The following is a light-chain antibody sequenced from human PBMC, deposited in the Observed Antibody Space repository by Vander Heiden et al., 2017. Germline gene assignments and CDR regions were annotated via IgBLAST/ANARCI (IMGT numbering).Light chain of an antibody. J-gene: IGKJ1*01. CDR1: QNIGDW. V-gene: IGKV1-5*03. CDR2: KAS. CDR3: QQYQSYWT. Sequence: DMSMTQSPSTLAASVGDRVTITCRASQNIGDWLAWYQQKPGKVPQVLIYKASSLESGVPSRFSGSGSGTEFTLTISSLQPDDFATYYCQQYQSYWTFGQGTKVEVK.